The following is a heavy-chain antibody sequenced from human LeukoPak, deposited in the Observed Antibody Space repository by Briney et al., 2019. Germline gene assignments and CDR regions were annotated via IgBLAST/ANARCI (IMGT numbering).Heavy chain of an antibody. CDR3: AKDAGEYDYVWGSYRPDY. D-gene: IGHD3-16*02. V-gene: IGHV3-30*02. CDR2: IRYDGSNK. J-gene: IGHJ4*02. Sequence: PGGSLRLSCAASGFYGMHWVRQAPGQGLEWVAFIRYDGSNKYYADSVKGRFTISRDNSKNTLYLQMNSLRAEDTAVYYCAKDAGEYDYVWGSYRPDYWGQGTLVTVSS. CDR1: GFYG.